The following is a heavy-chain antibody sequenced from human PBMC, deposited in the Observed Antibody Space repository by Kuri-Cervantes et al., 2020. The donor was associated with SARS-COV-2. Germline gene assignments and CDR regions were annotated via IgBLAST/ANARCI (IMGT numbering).Heavy chain of an antibody. D-gene: IGHD2-2*01. Sequence: SQTLSLTCAVYGGSFSGYYWSWIRQPPGKGLEWIGEINHSGSTNYNPSLKSRVTISVDTSKNQFSLKLSSVTAADTAVYYCAGWPVVPAANPKWGIDYWGRGTLVTVSS. CDR2: INHSGST. V-gene: IGHV4-34*01. J-gene: IGHJ4*02. CDR3: AGWPVVPAANPKWGIDY. CDR1: GGSFSGYY.